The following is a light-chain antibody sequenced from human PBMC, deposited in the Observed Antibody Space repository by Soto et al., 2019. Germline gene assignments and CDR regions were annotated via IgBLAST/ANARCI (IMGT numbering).Light chain of an antibody. CDR2: LGS. Sequence: DFVMTQSPLSLPVTPGEPASISCRSSQSLLHSNGYNYLYWYVQKPGQSPQLLIHLGSNRASGVPDRFSGSGSGTYFTLRISRVEAEDVGVYYCMQALHTWTFGQGTKVEIK. V-gene: IGKV2-28*01. J-gene: IGKJ1*01. CDR1: QSLLHSNGYNY. CDR3: MQALHTWT.